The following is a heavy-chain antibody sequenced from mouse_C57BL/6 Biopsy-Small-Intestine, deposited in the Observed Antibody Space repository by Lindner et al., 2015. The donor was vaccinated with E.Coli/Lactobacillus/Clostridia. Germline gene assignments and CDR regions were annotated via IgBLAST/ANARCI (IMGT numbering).Heavy chain of an antibody. V-gene: IGHV1-39*01. CDR3: ARSRHFDL. CDR1: GYSFTDYS. CDR2: INPNYGTT. Sequence: QLQESGPELVKPGASVKISCKAAGYSFTDYSMNWVKQSNGKSLEWIGVINPNYGTTNYNQKFKGRATLTVDQSSSTAYMQLTSLTSEDSAVYYCARSRHFDLWGTGTSVTVSS. J-gene: IGHJ1*03.